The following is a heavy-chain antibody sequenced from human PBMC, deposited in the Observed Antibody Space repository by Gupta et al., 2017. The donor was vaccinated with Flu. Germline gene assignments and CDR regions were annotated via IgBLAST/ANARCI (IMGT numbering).Heavy chain of an antibody. D-gene: IGHD6-19*01. CDR2: ISSASTR. CDR3: ARHPSRGWIPFDI. J-gene: IGHJ3*02. V-gene: IGHV3-48*01. Sequence: VGKGQGKGLVGVTRISSASTRYNEESLRGRFITTRNNARRSVHLQMSSMRADDTAVYCCARHPSRGWIPFDIWGPGTMVTVSS.